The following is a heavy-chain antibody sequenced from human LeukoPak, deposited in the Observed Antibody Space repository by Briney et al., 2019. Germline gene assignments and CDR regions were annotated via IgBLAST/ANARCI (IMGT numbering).Heavy chain of an antibody. Sequence: SETLSLTCAVYGGSFSGYYWSWIRQPPGKGLEWIGEINHSGSTNYNPSLKSRVTISVDTSKNQFSLKLSSVAAADTAVYYCARHRIAVAGTWSYYFDYWGQGTLVTVSS. CDR3: ARHRIAVAGTWSYYFDY. D-gene: IGHD6-19*01. V-gene: IGHV4-34*01. J-gene: IGHJ4*02. CDR2: INHSGST. CDR1: GGSFSGYY.